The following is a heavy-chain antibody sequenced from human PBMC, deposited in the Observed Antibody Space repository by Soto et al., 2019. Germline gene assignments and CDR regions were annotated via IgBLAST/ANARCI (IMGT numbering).Heavy chain of an antibody. Sequence: ASVKVSCKASGYTFTSYYMHWVRQAPGQGLEWMGIINPSGGSTSYAQKFQGRVTMTRDTSTSTVYMELSSLRSEDTAVYYCARDQRLYDSSGYYYYYYGMDVWGQGPPVTVYS. CDR1: GYTFTSYY. J-gene: IGHJ6*02. V-gene: IGHV1-46*01. CDR2: INPSGGST. CDR3: ARDQRLYDSSGYYYYYYGMDV. D-gene: IGHD3-22*01.